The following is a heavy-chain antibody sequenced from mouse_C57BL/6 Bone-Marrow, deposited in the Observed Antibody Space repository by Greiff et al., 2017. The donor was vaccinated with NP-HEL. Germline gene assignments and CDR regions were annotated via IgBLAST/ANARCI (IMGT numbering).Heavy chain of an antibody. V-gene: IGHV1-81*01. CDR3: ARWDHYGSRWYAMDY. CDR2: IYPRSGNT. Sequence: QVQLQQSGAELARPGASVKLSCKASGYTFTSYGISWVKQRTGQGLEWIGEIYPRSGNTYYNEKFKGKATLTADKSSSTAYMELRSLTSEDSAVYFCARWDHYGSRWYAMDYWGQGTSVTVSS. D-gene: IGHD1-1*01. CDR1: GYTFTSYG. J-gene: IGHJ4*01.